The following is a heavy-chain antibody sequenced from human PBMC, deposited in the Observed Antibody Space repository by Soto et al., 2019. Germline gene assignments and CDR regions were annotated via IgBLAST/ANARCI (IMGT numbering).Heavy chain of an antibody. J-gene: IGHJ4*02. D-gene: IGHD3-22*01. CDR2: ISYDTTYK. CDR3: AKGPNYDSSGYYFDS. V-gene: IGHV3-30*18. CDR1: GFSFSSYG. Sequence: PGGSLRLSCAASGFSFSSYGLHWVRQAPGKGLEWVALISYDTTYKYYADSVKGRFSISRDNSKNTLYLQMNSLRAEDTAVYYCAKGPNYDSSGYYFDSWGQGTLVTVSS.